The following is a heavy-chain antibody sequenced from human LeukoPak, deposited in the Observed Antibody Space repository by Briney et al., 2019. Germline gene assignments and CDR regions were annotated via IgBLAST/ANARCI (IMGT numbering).Heavy chain of an antibody. CDR1: GYTFTGYY. J-gene: IGHJ4*02. CDR3: ARFLYYDSSGYYYFDY. CDR2: INPNSGGT. V-gene: IGHV1-2*06. Sequence: ASVKVSCKASGYTFTGYYMHWVRQAPGQGLEWMARINPNSGGTNYAQKFQGRVTMTRDTSISTAYMELSRLRSDDTAVYYCARFLYYDSSGYYYFDYWGQGTLVTVSS. D-gene: IGHD3-22*01.